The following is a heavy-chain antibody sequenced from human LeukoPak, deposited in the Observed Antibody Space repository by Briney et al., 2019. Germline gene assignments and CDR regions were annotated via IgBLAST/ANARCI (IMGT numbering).Heavy chain of an antibody. CDR3: ARGVWAPFDS. V-gene: IGHV3-7*01. D-gene: IGHD7-27*01. Sequence: GGSLRLSCAASGFSLSNYWMNWVRQAPGKGLEWVANIKQDGSEKNYVDSVKGRLSISRDNAKNSLILQMNSLRDEDTAVYYCARGVWAPFDSWGQGTLVSVSS. J-gene: IGHJ4*02. CDR2: IKQDGSEK. CDR1: GFSLSNYW.